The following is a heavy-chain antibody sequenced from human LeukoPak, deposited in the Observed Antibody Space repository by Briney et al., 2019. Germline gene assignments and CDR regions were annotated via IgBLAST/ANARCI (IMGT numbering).Heavy chain of an antibody. V-gene: IGHV4-31*03. CDR2: IYYSGST. J-gene: IGHJ4*02. CDR1: GGSISSGGYY. D-gene: IGHD1-26*01. Sequence: SETLSLTCTVSGGSISSGGYYWSWIRQHPGKGLEWIGYIYYSGSTYYNPSLKSRVTISVGTSKNQFSLKLSSVTATDTAVYYCARVRGSYYDYWGQGTLVTVSS. CDR3: ARVRGSYYDY.